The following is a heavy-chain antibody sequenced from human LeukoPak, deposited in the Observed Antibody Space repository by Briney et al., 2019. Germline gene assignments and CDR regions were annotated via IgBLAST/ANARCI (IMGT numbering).Heavy chain of an antibody. D-gene: IGHD6-19*01. J-gene: IGHJ3*02. CDR3: AKARAGMYSSGWYSDAFDI. Sequence: GGSLRLSCAASGFTFSSDVMSWVRQAPGKGLEWVSAIRGSGGSTYYADSVKGRFTISRDNSKNTLYLQMNSLRAEDTAVYYCAKARAGMYSSGWYSDAFDIWGQGTMVTVSS. CDR2: IRGSGGST. V-gene: IGHV3-23*01. CDR1: GFTFSSDV.